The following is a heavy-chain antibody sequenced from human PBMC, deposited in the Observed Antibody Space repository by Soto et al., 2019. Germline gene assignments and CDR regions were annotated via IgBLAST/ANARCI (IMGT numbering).Heavy chain of an antibody. CDR1: GGSISSYY. V-gene: IGHV4-59*01. CDR3: ARSITYYDFSRGIYYYYYMDV. CDR2: IYYSGST. Sequence: SETLSLTCTVSGGSISSYYWSWIRQPPGKGLEWIGYIYYSGSTNYNPSLKSRVTISVDTSKNQFSLKLSSVTAADTAVYYCARSITYYDFSRGIYYYYYMDVWGKGTTVTVSS. J-gene: IGHJ6*03. D-gene: IGHD3-3*01.